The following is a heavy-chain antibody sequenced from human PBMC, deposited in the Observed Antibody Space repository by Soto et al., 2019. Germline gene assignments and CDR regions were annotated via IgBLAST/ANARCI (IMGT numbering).Heavy chain of an antibody. CDR2: ISYDATNK. V-gene: IGHV3-30-3*01. CDR3: ARNRGVIDAFDI. CDR1: GFTFSSYA. D-gene: IGHD3-10*01. J-gene: IGHJ3*02. Sequence: QVQLVESGGGVVQPGRSLRLSCAASGFTFSSYAIHWVRQAPGKGLEWVAVISYDATNKYYADSVTGRFTISRDNSKNTLWLQMNSLRAEDTAVYYCARNRGVIDAFDIWGQGTMVTVSS.